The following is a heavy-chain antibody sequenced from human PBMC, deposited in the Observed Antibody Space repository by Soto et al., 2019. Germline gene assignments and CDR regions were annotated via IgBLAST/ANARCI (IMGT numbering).Heavy chain of an antibody. CDR2: ISWNSGSI. CDR3: AKGRSGYYSSAFDI. D-gene: IGHD3-22*01. J-gene: IGHJ3*02. V-gene: IGHV3-9*01. CDR1: GFTLDDYD. Sequence: EVQLVESGGGLVQPGRSLSLSCAASGFTLDDYDMHWVRQAPGKGLEWVSGISWNSGSIGYADSVEGRFTISRDNAKNSLYLQMNSLRPEDTALYYCAKGRSGYYSSAFDIWGQGTMVTVSS.